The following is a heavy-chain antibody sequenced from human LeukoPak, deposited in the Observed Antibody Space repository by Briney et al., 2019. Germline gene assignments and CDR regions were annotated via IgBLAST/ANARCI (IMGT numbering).Heavy chain of an antibody. CDR3: ARFSQYSDSTYHDLDY. CDR1: GGSFSGYY. J-gene: IGHJ4*02. D-gene: IGHD3-22*01. Sequence: SETLSLTCAVYGGSFSGYYWSWIRQPPGKGLEWIGEINHSGSTNYNPSLKSRATISVDTPKNQFSLNLNSVTAADTAVYYCARFSQYSDSTYHDLDYWGQGTLVSVSS. V-gene: IGHV4-34*01. CDR2: INHSGST.